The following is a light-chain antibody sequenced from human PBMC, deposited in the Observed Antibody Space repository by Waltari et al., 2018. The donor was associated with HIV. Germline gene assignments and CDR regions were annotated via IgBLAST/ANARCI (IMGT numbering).Light chain of an antibody. J-gene: IGLJ2*01. CDR3: TSYTSSSTVV. Sequence: QSALTQPASVSGSPGQSITISCTGTSRDVGGYNYVSWYQQHPDKAPKLMVYAVSNRPSGFSNRFSGSKSGNTASLTISGLQAEDEADYYCTSYTSSSTVVFGGGTKLTVL. CDR2: AVS. CDR1: SRDVGGYNY. V-gene: IGLV2-14*01.